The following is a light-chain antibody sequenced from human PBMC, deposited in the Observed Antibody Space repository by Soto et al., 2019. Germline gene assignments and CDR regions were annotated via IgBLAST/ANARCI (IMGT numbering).Light chain of an antibody. CDR3: QQSNSYDMWS. V-gene: IGKV1-5*01. J-gene: IGKJ1*01. Sequence: DIQMTQSPSTLSASVGDRVTITCRASQGISSWLAWYQQKPGKAPKLLIYGASSLESGVPSRFSGSGSGTEFTLTISSLQPDDFATYYCQQSNSYDMWSFGQGTKVELK. CDR1: QGISSW. CDR2: GAS.